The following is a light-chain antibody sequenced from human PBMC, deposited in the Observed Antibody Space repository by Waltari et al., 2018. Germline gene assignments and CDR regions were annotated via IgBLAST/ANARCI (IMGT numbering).Light chain of an antibody. V-gene: IGLV8-61*01. J-gene: IGLJ3*02. CDR1: SGSVSTSNY. CDR3: SLYMGSAIWV. Sequence: TVVTQEPSLSVSPGGTVTFICGLSSGSVSTSNYPSWYQQTPGQAPRMLIYSTSTRPSGVPDRFSGSILGSKAALTITGAQADDESDYYCSLYMGSAIWVFGGGTRLTVL. CDR2: STS.